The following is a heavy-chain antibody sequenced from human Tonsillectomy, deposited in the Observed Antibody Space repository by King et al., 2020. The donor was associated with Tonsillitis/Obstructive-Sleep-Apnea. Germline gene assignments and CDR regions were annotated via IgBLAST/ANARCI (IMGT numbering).Heavy chain of an antibody. V-gene: IGHV4-31*03. Sequence: QLQESGPGLVKPSQTLSLTCTVSGGSIISGGYFWSWIRQHPGKGLEWIGYIAYSGSTYYNPSLKSRITISVDTSKNQFSLKPSSVTAADTAVYYCARELRYCTNGVCSGHNWFDPWGQGTLVTVSS. CDR2: IAYSGST. D-gene: IGHD2-8*01. CDR3: ARELRYCTNGVCSGHNWFDP. J-gene: IGHJ5*02. CDR1: GGSIISGGYF.